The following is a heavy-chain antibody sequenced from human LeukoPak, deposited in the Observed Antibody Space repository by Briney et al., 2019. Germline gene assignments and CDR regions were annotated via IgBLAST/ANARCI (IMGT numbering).Heavy chain of an antibody. D-gene: IGHD1-26*01. CDR1: GGSISSSSYY. CDR2: IYYSGST. J-gene: IGHJ4*02. CDR3: ARHPRMYSGSYYFDY. Sequence: PSETLSLTCTVSGGSISSSSYYWGWIRQPPGKGLEWIGSIYYSGSTYYNPSLKSRVTISVDTSKNQFSLKLSSVTAADTAVYYCARHPRMYSGSYYFDYWGQGTLVTVSS. V-gene: IGHV4-39*01.